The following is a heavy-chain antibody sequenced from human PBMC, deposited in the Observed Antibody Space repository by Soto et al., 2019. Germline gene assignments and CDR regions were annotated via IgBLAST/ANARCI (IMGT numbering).Heavy chain of an antibody. Sequence: QVQLVQSGAEVKKPGASVKVSCKASGYTFTSYGISWVRQAPGQGLEWMGWISAYNGNTNYAQKLQGRVTMTTDTSTSTAYMELRSLRYDDTAVYYCARDPSYYDILTGYHDWYFDLWGRGTLVTVSS. V-gene: IGHV1-18*01. CDR2: ISAYNGNT. CDR1: GYTFTSYG. J-gene: IGHJ2*01. CDR3: ARDPSYYDILTGYHDWYFDL. D-gene: IGHD3-9*01.